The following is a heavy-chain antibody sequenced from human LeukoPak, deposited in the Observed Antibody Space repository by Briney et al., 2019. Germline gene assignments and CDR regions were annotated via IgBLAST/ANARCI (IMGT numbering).Heavy chain of an antibody. Sequence: GGSLRLSCAASGFTFSGYAMSWVRQAPGKGLEWVSAISGSGGSTYYADSVKGRFTISRDNSKNTLYLQMNSLRAEDTAVYYCAKIVRYYYDSSGYRGYFDYWGQGTLVTVSS. CDR2: ISGSGGST. J-gene: IGHJ4*02. V-gene: IGHV3-23*01. D-gene: IGHD3-22*01. CDR1: GFTFSGYA. CDR3: AKIVRYYYDSSGYRGYFDY.